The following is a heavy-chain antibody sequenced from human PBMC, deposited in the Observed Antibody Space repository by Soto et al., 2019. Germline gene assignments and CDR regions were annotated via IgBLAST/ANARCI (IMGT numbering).Heavy chain of an antibody. CDR1: GFTFSDYY. Sequence: GGSLRLSCAASGFTFSDYYMSWIRQAPGKGLDLVSYISSSCITIYYADSVKGRFTISRDNAKNSLYLQMNSLRAEDTAVYYCAFGGLYCSGGSCYSPPGAWGQGTLVTVSS. V-gene: IGHV3-11*01. CDR2: ISSSCITI. J-gene: IGHJ4*02. CDR3: AFGGLYCSGGSCYSPPGA. D-gene: IGHD2-15*01.